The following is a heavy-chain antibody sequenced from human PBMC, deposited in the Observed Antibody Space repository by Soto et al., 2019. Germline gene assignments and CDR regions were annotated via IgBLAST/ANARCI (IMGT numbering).Heavy chain of an antibody. J-gene: IGHJ6*02. CDR2: IYHSGST. D-gene: IGHD3-9*01. CDR3: ARVVYDILTGYQVYGMDV. CDR1: GGSISSSNW. V-gene: IGHV4-4*02. Sequence: SETLSLTCAVSGGSISSSNWWSWVRQPPGKGLEWIGEIYHSGSTNYNPSLKSRVTISVDKSKNQFSLKLSSVTAADTAVYYCARVVYDILTGYQVYGMDVWGQGTTVTVSS.